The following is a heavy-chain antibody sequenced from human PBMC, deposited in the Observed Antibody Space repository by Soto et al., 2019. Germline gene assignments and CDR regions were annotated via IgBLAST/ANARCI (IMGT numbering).Heavy chain of an antibody. V-gene: IGHV3-30*18. CDR1: GFAFSSYG. CDR2: ISYDGSNK. J-gene: IGHJ5*02. D-gene: IGHD3-16*01. CDR3: TKDRIRLATVDPDWFAH. Sequence: QVQLVESGGGVVQPGRSLRLSCAASGFAFSSYGMHWVRQAPATRLEWVAVISYDGSNKYYAHSVKGQFTISRDNSKHTLYLQMNSLRAEDTAVYYCTKDRIRLATVDPDWFAHWGKGTLFIVSS.